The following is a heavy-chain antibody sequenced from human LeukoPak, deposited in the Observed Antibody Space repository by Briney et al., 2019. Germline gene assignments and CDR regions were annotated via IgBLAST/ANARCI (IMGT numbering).Heavy chain of an antibody. CDR1: GGTFSSYA. Sequence: SVKVSCKASGGTFSSYAISWVRQAPAQGLEWMGRIIPIFGTANYAQKFQGRVTITTDESTNTSSMELSSPRSEDTAVYYCAREIRDYYDSSGYYYYFDYWGQGTMVTVSS. CDR2: IIPIFGTA. D-gene: IGHD3-22*01. CDR3: AREIRDYYDSSGYYYYFDY. J-gene: IGHJ4*02. V-gene: IGHV1-69*05.